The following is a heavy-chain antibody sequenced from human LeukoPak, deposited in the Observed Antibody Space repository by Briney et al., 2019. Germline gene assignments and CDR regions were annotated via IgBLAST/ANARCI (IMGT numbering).Heavy chain of an antibody. Sequence: PGGSLRLSCAASGFTFSGSEMNWVRQAPGKGLEWVSYISTTGSIIYYADSVKGRFTISRDNAKNSLYLQMNSLRAEDTAVYYCARHRGFGSAYAVDYWGQGTLVTVSS. V-gene: IGHV3-48*03. CDR3: ARHRGFGSAYAVDY. CDR1: GFTFSGSE. J-gene: IGHJ4*02. D-gene: IGHD5-12*01. CDR2: ISTTGSII.